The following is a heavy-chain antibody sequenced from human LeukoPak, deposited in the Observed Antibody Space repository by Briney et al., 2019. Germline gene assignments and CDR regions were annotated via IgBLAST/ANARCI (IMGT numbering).Heavy chain of an antibody. J-gene: IGHJ4*02. CDR1: GLTVSANY. D-gene: IGHD2-15*01. CDR3: ARDGRYCSGDNCYSGVDY. Sequence: HPGGSLRLSCVASGLTVSANYMTWVRQAPGEGLDWVSVMYSGGYTYYADSVKGRFTISRDNSKNTVYLQMNSLRVEDSAVYYCARDGRYCSGDNCYSGVDYWGQGTRVIVSS. V-gene: IGHV3-53*01. CDR2: MYSGGYT.